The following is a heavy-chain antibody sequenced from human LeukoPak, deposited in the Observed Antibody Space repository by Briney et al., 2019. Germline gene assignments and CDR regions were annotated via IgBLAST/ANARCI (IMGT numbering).Heavy chain of an antibody. V-gene: IGHV4-39*01. J-gene: IGHJ4*02. Sequence: SGPLSLPCPVSGGSIISSNYYWGWIRQPPGKGLEWIGSMYYSGSTYYNPSLKSRVTISVDTSKNQFSLTLSSVTAADTAVYSCVRHHTYYGNFDYWGQGTLVTVSS. D-gene: IGHD4-17*01. CDR1: GGSIISSNYY. CDR2: MYYSGST. CDR3: VRHHTYYGNFDY.